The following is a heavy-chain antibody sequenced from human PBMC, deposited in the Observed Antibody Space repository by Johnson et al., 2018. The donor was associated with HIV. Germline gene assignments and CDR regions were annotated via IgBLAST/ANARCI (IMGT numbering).Heavy chain of an antibody. CDR1: GFTFSSYA. CDR3: AREGRTGPDTFDI. Sequence: VQLVESGGGLVQPGGSLRFSCAVSGFTFSSYAMSWVRQAPGKGLEWVSAISGSGGSTYYADSVKGRFTISRDNSKNTLFLQMNGLRAEDTAVYYCAREGRTGPDTFDIWGQGTMLTVSS. CDR2: ISGSGGST. V-gene: IGHV3-23*04. J-gene: IGHJ3*02.